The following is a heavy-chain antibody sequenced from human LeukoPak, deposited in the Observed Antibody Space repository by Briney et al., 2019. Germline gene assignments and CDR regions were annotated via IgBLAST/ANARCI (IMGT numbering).Heavy chain of an antibody. Sequence: PSETLSLTCAVYGGSFSGYYWSWIRQPPGKGLEWIGEINHSGSTNYNPSLKSRVTISVDTSKNQFPLKLSSVTAADTAVYYCARGRGYSYGYCFDYWGQGTLVTVSS. CDR2: INHSGST. V-gene: IGHV4-34*01. J-gene: IGHJ4*02. CDR3: ARGRGYSYGYCFDY. D-gene: IGHD5-18*01. CDR1: GGSFSGYY.